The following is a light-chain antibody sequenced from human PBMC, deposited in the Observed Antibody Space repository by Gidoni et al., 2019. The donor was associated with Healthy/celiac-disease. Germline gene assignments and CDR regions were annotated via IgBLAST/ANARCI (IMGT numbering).Light chain of an antibody. CDR2: DAS. CDR3: QKYDNPVRT. V-gene: IGKV1-33*01. CDR1: QDISNY. Sequence: DIQMTQSPSSLSASVGDRVTITCQASQDISNYFYWYQQKPGKAPKLLIYDASNLETGVPSRFSGSGSGTDFTFTLSSLQREDIATYFSQKYDNPVRTFGQGTKLEIK. J-gene: IGKJ2*01.